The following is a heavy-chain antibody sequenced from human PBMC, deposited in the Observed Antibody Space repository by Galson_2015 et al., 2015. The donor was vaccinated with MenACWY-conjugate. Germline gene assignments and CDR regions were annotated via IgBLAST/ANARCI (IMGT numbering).Heavy chain of an antibody. CDR3: TTGYCGGDCRHLPYDY. D-gene: IGHD2-21*02. V-gene: IGHV3-15*01. CDR1: GFTFSNAW. Sequence: SLRLSCAASGFTFSNAWMSWVRQAPGKGLEWVGRIKSKTDGGTTDYAAPVKGRFTISRDDSKNTLYLQMNSLKTEDTAVYYCTTGYCGGDCRHLPYDYWGQGTLVTVSS. CDR2: IKSKTDGGTT. J-gene: IGHJ4*02.